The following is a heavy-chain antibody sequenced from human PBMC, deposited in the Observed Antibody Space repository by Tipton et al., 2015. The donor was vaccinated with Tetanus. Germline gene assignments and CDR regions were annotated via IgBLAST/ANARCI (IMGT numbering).Heavy chain of an antibody. Sequence: VQLVQSGGGLIQPGGSLRLSCAASGLNVINNYMSWVRQAPGKGLEWVTVIYSGSTIYYADSVKGRFTISRDNSKKTLYLEVNSLRTEDTAVYYCARDISRNEGTGTFGRWGQGTLVTVSS. D-gene: IGHD3-10*01. CDR3: ARDISRNEGTGTFGR. J-gene: IGHJ4*02. CDR1: GLNVINNY. V-gene: IGHV3-53*01. CDR2: IYSGSTI.